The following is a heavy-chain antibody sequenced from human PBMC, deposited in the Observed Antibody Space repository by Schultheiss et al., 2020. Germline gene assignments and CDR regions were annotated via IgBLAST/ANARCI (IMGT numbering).Heavy chain of an antibody. D-gene: IGHD2-2*01. J-gene: IGHJ4*02. Sequence: GGSLRLSCAASGLSFSSYAMNWVRQAPGKGLEWVSTITGSATTTYYTDSVEGRFTISRDNSNNTLYLQMNSLRAEDTAVYFCARESAAPFDYWGQGTLVTVSS. CDR1: GLSFSSYA. CDR3: ARESAAPFDY. V-gene: IGHV3-23*01. CDR2: ITGSATTT.